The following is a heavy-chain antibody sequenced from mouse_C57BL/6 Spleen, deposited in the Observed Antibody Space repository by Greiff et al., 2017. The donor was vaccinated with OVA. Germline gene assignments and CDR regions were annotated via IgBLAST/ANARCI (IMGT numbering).Heavy chain of an antibody. CDR3: ATITTVVATDYAMDY. CDR2: IYPGDGDT. CDR1: GYAFSSSW. V-gene: IGHV1-82*01. J-gene: IGHJ4*01. D-gene: IGHD1-1*01. Sequence: VKLVESGPELVKPGASVKISCKASGYAFSSSWMNWVKQRPGKGLEWIGRIYPGDGDTNYNGKFKGKATLTADKSSSTAYMQLSSLTSEDSAVYFCATITTVVATDYAMDYWGQGTSVTVSS.